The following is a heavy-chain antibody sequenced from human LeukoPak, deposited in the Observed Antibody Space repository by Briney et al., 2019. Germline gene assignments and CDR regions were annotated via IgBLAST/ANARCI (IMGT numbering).Heavy chain of an antibody. CDR2: IDISGGST. J-gene: IGHJ4*02. D-gene: IGHD1-1*01. CDR1: GFSFSSHA. V-gene: IGHV3-23*01. Sequence: GGSLRLSCAASGFSFSSHAMCWVRQAPGKGLEWVSSIDISGGSTYYADSVQGRFTISRDNSKNALYLQMNSLRAEDTALYYGANGVRPNDYWGQGTLVTVSS. CDR3: ANGVRPNDY.